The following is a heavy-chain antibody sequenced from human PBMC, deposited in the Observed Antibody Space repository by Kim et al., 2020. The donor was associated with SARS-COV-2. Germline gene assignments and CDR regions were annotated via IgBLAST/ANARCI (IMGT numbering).Heavy chain of an antibody. CDR3: ARDNVPIFRPQSRASDGGSWWYFDL. D-gene: IGHD3-3*01. Sequence: ASVKVSCKASGYTFTSYYMHWVRQAPGQGLEWMGIINPSGGSTSYAQKFQGRVTMTRDTSTSTVYMELSSLRSEDTAVYYCARDNVPIFRPQSRASDGGSWWYFDLWGRGTLVTVSS. CDR1: GYTFTSYY. V-gene: IGHV1-46*01. J-gene: IGHJ2*01. CDR2: INPSGGST.